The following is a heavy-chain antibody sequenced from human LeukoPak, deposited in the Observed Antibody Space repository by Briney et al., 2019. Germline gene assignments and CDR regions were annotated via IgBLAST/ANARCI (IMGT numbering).Heavy chain of an antibody. V-gene: IGHV1-18*04. CDR2: ISAYNGNT. J-gene: IGHJ5*02. CDR1: GYTFTSYG. D-gene: IGHD3-10*01. Sequence: GSVKVSCKASGYTFTSYGISWVRQAPGQGLEWMGWISAYNGNTNYAQKLQGRVTMTTDTSTSTAYMELRSLRSDDTAVYYCARVRWAYGSGSYLYWFGPWGQGTLVTVSS. CDR3: ARVRWAYGSGSYLYWFGP.